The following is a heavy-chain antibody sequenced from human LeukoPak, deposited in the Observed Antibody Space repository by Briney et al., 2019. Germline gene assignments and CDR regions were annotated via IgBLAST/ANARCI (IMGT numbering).Heavy chain of an antibody. CDR2: ISYDGSNK. J-gene: IGHJ5*02. CDR3: ARTQAAVGKAWFDP. Sequence: GGSLRLSCAASGFTFSSYAMHWVRQAPGKGLEWVAVISYDGSNKYYADSVKGRFTISRDNSKNTLYLQMNSLRAEDTAVYYCARTQAAVGKAWFDPWGQGTLASVSS. V-gene: IGHV3-30*04. CDR1: GFTFSSYA. D-gene: IGHD6-13*01.